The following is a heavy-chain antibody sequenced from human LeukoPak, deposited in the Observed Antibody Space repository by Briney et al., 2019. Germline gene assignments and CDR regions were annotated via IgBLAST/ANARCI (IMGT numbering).Heavy chain of an antibody. J-gene: IGHJ6*02. CDR3: ARGYSYGYPYYYYGMDV. CDR2: ISAYNGNT. Sequence: ASVKVSCKASGGTFSSYGISWVRQAPGQGLEWMGWISAYNGNTNYAQKLQGRVTMTTDTSTSTAYMELRSLRSDDTAVYYCARGYSYGYPYYYYGMDVWGQGTTVTVSS. D-gene: IGHD5-18*01. V-gene: IGHV1-18*01. CDR1: GGTFSSYG.